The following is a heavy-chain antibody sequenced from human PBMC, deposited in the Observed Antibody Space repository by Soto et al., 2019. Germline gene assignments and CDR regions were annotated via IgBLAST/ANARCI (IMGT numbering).Heavy chain of an antibody. CDR1: GTSFPSYW. V-gene: IGHV5-51*02. CDR2: TYPGASDT. J-gene: IGHJ6*02. D-gene: IGHD1-26*01. CDR3: ARGSGSYSVYYYYGMDV. Sequence: GELRKISGKGFGTSFPSYWTGWVGQWPGKGLEGMGITYPGASDTRYSQSFQGQVTISADKSISTAYLQWSSLKASDTAMYYCARGSGSYSVYYYYGMDVWGQGTTVTVSS.